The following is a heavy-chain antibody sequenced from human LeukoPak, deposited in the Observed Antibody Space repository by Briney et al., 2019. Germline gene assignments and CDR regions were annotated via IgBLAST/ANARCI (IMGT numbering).Heavy chain of an antibody. Sequence: SETLSLTCTVSGGSISSGGYYWSWIRQHPGKGLEWIGYIYNSGSTYYNPSLGSRVTISGDTSKNQFSLKLSSVTAADTAVYYCARLPGSTVDYWGQGTLVTVSS. J-gene: IGHJ4*02. V-gene: IGHV4-31*03. D-gene: IGHD4-4*01. CDR3: ARLPGSTVDY. CDR2: IYNSGST. CDR1: GGSISSGGYY.